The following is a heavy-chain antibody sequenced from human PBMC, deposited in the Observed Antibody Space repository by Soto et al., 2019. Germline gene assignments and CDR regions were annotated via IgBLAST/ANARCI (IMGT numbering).Heavy chain of an antibody. Sequence: QVQLVESGGGVVQPGRSLRLSCAASGFTFKNYAMNWVRQAPCKGPEGVAVISYDGSMEFYADSVKARFTISRDDFKNTRFLQMGSLRVEYTAVYYCARGLRDFDWRLPFGYWGQGTLVTVSS. J-gene: IGHJ4*02. CDR3: ARGLRDFDWRLPFGY. V-gene: IGHV3-30-3*01. CDR2: ISYDGSME. D-gene: IGHD3-9*01. CDR1: GFTFKNYA.